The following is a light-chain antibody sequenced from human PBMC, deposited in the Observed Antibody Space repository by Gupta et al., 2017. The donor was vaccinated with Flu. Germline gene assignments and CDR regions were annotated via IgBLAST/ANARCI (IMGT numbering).Light chain of an antibody. J-gene: IGLJ2*01. CDR1: SSDVGNYNL. CDR3: GSYADSSPV. Sequence: QSALTQPASVSGSPGQSITISCTGTSSDVGNYNLVSWYQQHPGKVPKLLIYEGRKRPSGVSNRFSGSKSANTASLTISGLQAEDEADYYCGSYADSSPVFGGGTKLTVL. V-gene: IGLV2-23*01. CDR2: EGR.